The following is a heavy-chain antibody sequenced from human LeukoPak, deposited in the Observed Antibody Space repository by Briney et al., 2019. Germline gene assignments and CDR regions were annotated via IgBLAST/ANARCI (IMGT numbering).Heavy chain of an antibody. V-gene: IGHV3-7*01. Sequence: PGGSLRLSCAASGFTFSNYWMSWVRQAPGKGLEWVANIKQDGSERYYVDSVKGRITISRDNSKNTLYLQMNSLRAEDTAVYYCARDFYGSGPLGLFSGWGQGTLVTVSS. D-gene: IGHD3-10*01. J-gene: IGHJ4*02. CDR1: GFTFSNYW. CDR3: ARDFYGSGPLGLFSG. CDR2: IKQDGSER.